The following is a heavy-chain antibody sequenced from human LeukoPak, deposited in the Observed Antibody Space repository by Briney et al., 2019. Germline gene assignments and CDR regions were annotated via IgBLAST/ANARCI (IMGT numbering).Heavy chain of an antibody. V-gene: IGHV4-59*08. CDR1: GGSITGYY. CDR3: ARARRYYYDSSGYYFDAFDI. Sequence: SETLSLSCSVSGGSITGYYWSWIRQPPGKGLEWIGYIYYSGSTNYNPSLKSRVTISVDTSKNQFSLKLSSVTAADTAVYYCARARRYYYDSSGYYFDAFDIWGQGTMVTVSS. D-gene: IGHD3-22*01. CDR2: IYYSGST. J-gene: IGHJ3*02.